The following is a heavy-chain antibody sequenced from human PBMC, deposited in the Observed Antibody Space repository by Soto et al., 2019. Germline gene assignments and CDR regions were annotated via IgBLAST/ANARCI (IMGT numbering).Heavy chain of an antibody. CDR3: ARGWGSKWYYFDS. CDR2: IFDNGDV. V-gene: IGHV4-59*01. J-gene: IGHJ4*02. Sequence: SETLSLTCTVSGVSSTSFYWSWIRQSPGKGLEWIGYIFDNGDVKYNPSLMSRLTMSIDMSKNEFSLRLKSVTAADTAMYYCARGWGSKWYYFDSWGEGTLVTVS. D-gene: IGHD3-16*01. CDR1: GVSSTSFY.